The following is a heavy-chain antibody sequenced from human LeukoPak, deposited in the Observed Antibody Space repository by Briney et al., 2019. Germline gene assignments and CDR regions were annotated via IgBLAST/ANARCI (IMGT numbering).Heavy chain of an antibody. CDR2: MQPHSGNT. Sequence: ASVRVSCKASGYTFSIYDINWVRQAPGQGLEWLACMQPHSGNTDYAQKFQGRLTMTRNSSTNTVYMELSSLTSEDTAVYYCARGLPLDHWGQGTLVTVSS. V-gene: IGHV1-8*01. CDR3: ARGLPLDH. CDR1: GYTFSIYD. J-gene: IGHJ4*02. D-gene: IGHD2-21*02.